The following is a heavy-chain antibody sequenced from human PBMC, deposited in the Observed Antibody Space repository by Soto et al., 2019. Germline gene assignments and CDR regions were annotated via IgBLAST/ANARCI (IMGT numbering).Heavy chain of an antibody. J-gene: IGHJ4*02. CDR1: GFTFSSYG. CDR2: ISYDGSNK. V-gene: IGHV3-30*18. D-gene: IGHD4-4*01. CDR3: AKDTDSNTLDY. Sequence: QVQLVESVGGVVQPGRSLRLSCAASGFTFSSYGMHWVRQAPGKGLEWVAVISYDGSNKYYADSVKGRFTISRDNSKNTLYLQMNSLRAEDTAVYYCAKDTDSNTLDYWGQGTLVTVSS.